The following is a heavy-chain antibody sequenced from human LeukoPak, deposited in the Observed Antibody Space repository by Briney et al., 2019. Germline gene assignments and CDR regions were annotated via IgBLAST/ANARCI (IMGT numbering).Heavy chain of an antibody. D-gene: IGHD2-15*01. CDR1: GFTFSSYS. Sequence: GSLGLSCAASGFTFSSYSMNWVRQAPGKGLEWVSSISSSSSYIYYADSVKGRFTISRDNAKNSLYLQMNSLRAEDTAVYYCARDTSVVAAIFDYWGQGTLVTVSS. V-gene: IGHV3-21*01. J-gene: IGHJ4*02. CDR3: ARDTSVVAAIFDY. CDR2: ISSSSSYI.